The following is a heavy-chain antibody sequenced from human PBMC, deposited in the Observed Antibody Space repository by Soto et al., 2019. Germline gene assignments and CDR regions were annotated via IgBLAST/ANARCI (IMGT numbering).Heavy chain of an antibody. D-gene: IGHD3-10*01. CDR1: GYTFITSG. J-gene: IGHJ2*01. Sequence: QVELVQSGPEVKRPGASVKVSCKASGYTFITSGINWVRQTPGQGLEWMGWISPANGDKKYAQNFKGRVPLTSETSTDTVYMELTNLRSDDTAVYFCARGRYFATTHRQWWYFDFWGRGTLVTVSS. V-gene: IGHV1-18*01. CDR3: ARGRYFATTHRQWWYFDF. CDR2: ISPANGDK.